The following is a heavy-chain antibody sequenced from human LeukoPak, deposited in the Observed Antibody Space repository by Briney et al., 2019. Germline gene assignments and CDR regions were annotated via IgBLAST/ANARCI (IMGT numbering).Heavy chain of an antibody. Sequence: PSETLSLTCTVSGGSISSYYWSWIRQPPGKGLEWIGEINHSGSTNYNPSLKSRVTISVDTSKNQFSLKLSSVTAADTAVYYCAGDIVATRTFDYWGQGTLVTVSS. CDR3: AGDIVATRTFDY. CDR2: INHSGST. V-gene: IGHV4-34*01. CDR1: GGSISSYY. J-gene: IGHJ4*02. D-gene: IGHD5-12*01.